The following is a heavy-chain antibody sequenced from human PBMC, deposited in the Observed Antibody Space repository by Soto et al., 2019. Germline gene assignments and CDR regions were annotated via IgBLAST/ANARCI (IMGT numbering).Heavy chain of an antibody. Sequence: LKISCKGSGYSFTSYWISWVRQMPGKGLEWMGRIDPSDSYTNYSPSFQGHVTISADKSISTAYLQWSSLKASDTAMYYCARSALAVAGDYGMDVWGQGTTVTVSS. CDR1: GYSFTSYW. CDR3: ARSALAVAGDYGMDV. V-gene: IGHV5-10-1*01. CDR2: IDPSDSYT. D-gene: IGHD6-19*01. J-gene: IGHJ6*02.